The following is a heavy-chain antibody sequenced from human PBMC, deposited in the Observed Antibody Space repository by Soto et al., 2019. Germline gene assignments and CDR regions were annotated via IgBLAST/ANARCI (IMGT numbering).Heavy chain of an antibody. D-gene: IGHD2-15*01. J-gene: IGHJ3*02. CDR2: INHSGST. CDR3: ARGRGYCSGGSCPLDNSLNAFDI. CDR1: GGSFSGYY. V-gene: IGHV4-34*01. Sequence: PSETLSLTCAVYGGSFSGYYWSWIRQPPGKGLEWIGEINHSGSTNYNPSLKSRVTISVDTSKNQFSLKLSSVTAADTAVYYCARGRGYCSGGSCPLDNSLNAFDIWSQGTMVTVSS.